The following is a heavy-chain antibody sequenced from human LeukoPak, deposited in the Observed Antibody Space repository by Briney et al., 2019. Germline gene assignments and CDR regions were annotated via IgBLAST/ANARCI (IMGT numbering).Heavy chain of an antibody. J-gene: IGHJ4*02. V-gene: IGHV4-39*01. CDR1: GGSISSSAYY. CDR2: IYYTGST. D-gene: IGHD5-18*01. CDR3: ARHTALGSPLHY. Sequence: SETLSLTCTVSGGSISSSAYYWGWIRQPPGKGLEWIGSIYYTGSTYCNPSLKTRVTISVDTSKNQFSLKLSSVTAADTAVYYCARHTALGSPLHYWGQGTLVTVSS.